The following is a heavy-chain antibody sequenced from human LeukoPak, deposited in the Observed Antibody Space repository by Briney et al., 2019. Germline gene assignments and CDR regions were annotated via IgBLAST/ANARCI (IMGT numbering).Heavy chain of an antibody. Sequence: SETLSLTCSVSGGSISSNYWSWIRQPPGKGLEWIGYIYYSGSTNYNPSLKSRVTISVDTSKNQFSLKLSSVTAADAAVYYCARHQRGNSDAFDIWGQGTMVTVSS. CDR2: IYYSGST. CDR1: GGSISSNY. J-gene: IGHJ3*02. V-gene: IGHV4-59*01. D-gene: IGHD4-23*01. CDR3: ARHQRGNSDAFDI.